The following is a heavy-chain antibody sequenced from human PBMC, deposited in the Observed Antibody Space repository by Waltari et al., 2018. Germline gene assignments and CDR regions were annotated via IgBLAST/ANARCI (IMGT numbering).Heavy chain of an antibody. CDR1: GYIFTSYG. J-gene: IGHJ5*02. V-gene: IGHV7-4-1*02. CDR2: INTRTGNP. Sequence: QVQLVQSGSELKKPGAAVQVSCKASGYIFTSYGINWVRQAPGQGLEWMGWINTRTGNPTYAQGFTGRFVFSLDTSVTTSYLQISRLKAEDTAVYYCARGDWFDPWGQGTLVTVSS. CDR3: ARGDWFDP.